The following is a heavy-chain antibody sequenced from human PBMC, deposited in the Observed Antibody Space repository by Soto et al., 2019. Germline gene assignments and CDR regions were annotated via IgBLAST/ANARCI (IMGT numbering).Heavy chain of an antibody. D-gene: IGHD7-27*01. CDR3: TTDLGTGDYYYYYGMDV. V-gene: IGHV3-15*07. J-gene: IGHJ6*02. CDR1: GFTFSNAW. CDR2: IKSKTDGGTT. Sequence: PGGSLRLSCAASGFTFSNAWMDWVRQAPGKGLEWVGRIKSKTDGGTTDYAAPVKGRFTISRDDSKNTLYLQMNSLKTEDTAVYYCTTDLGTGDYYYYYGMDVWGQGTTVTSP.